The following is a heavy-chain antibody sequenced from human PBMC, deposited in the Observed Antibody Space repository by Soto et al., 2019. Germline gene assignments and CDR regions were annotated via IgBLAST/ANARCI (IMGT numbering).Heavy chain of an antibody. J-gene: IGHJ4*02. CDR1: GDSISGYY. Sequence: SETLSLTXTVCGDSISGYYWSWIRQPPGKGLEWIGYIYYSGSTIYNPSLKSRVTISVDTSKNRFSLKLSSVTAADTAVYYCARARYDSSGYYYFDYWGQGTLVTVSS. CDR3: ARARYDSSGYYYFDY. D-gene: IGHD3-22*01. V-gene: IGHV4-59*01. CDR2: IYYSGST.